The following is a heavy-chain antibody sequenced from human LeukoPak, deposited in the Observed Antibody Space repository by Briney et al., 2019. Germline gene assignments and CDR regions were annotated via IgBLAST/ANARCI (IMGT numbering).Heavy chain of an antibody. D-gene: IGHD3-3*01. CDR3: ATLMGIFGVVRSTTVTNFDY. CDR2: IKQDGSEK. J-gene: IGHJ4*02. Sequence: GGSLRLSCAASRFTFSSYWMSWVRQAPGKGLEWVANIKQDGSEKYYVDSVKGRFTISRDNAKNSLYLQMNSLRAEDTAVYYCATLMGIFGVVRSTTVTNFDYWGQGTLVTVSS. CDR1: RFTFSSYW. V-gene: IGHV3-7*01.